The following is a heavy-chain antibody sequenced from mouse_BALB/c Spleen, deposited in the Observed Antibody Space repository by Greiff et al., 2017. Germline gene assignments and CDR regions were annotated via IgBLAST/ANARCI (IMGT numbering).Heavy chain of an antibody. CDR3: ARDGVRAMDY. J-gene: IGHJ4*01. CDR2: ISNLAYSI. Sequence: DVMLVESGGGLVQPGGSRKLSCAASGFTFSDYGMAWVRQAPGKGPEWVAFISNLAYSIYYADTVTGRFTISRENAKNTLYLEMSSLRSEDTAMYYCARDGVRAMDYWGQGTSVTVSS. D-gene: IGHD2-14*01. CDR1: GFTFSDYG. V-gene: IGHV5-15*02.